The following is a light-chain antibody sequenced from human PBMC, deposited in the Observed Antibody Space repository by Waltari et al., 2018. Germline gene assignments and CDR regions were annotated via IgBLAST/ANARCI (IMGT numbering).Light chain of an antibody. V-gene: IGLV2-14*01. CDR1: SSEVGGSNY. CDR3: NSYTSSSTWV. J-gene: IGLJ3*02. Sequence: QSALTQPASVSGSPGQSITISCTGTSSEVGGSNYVSWYQQHPGKAPKRLIFDVSKRPSGVSNRFSGSKSGSTASRTISGLQAEDEADFYCNSYTSSSTWVFGGGTKLTVL. CDR2: DVS.